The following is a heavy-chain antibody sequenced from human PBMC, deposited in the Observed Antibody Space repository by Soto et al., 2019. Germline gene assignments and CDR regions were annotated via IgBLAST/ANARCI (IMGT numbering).Heavy chain of an antibody. D-gene: IGHD4-4*01. J-gene: IGHJ3*02. CDR3: APGLTSNFVDAFDM. CDR2: IIPIFGTP. Sequence: QVQLVQSGAEVKKPGSSLKVSCKASGGTFSSYAISWVRQAPGQGLEWMGGIIPIFGTPNYAQKFLGRVTITADESTSTADMELSSLRSEVTAVYYCAPGLTSNFVDAFDMWGQGTKVTVSS. CDR1: GGTFSSYA. V-gene: IGHV1-69*12.